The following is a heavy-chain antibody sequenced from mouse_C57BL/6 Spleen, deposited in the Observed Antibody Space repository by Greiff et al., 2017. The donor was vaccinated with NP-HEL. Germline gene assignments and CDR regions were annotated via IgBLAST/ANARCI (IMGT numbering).Heavy chain of an antibody. CDR3: ARGTTTTMVTTGGLAY. V-gene: IGHV1-55*01. J-gene: IGHJ3*01. CDR1: GYTFTSYW. D-gene: IGHD2-2*01. Sequence: QVQLQQPGAELVKPGASVKMSCKASGYTFTSYWITWVKQRPGQGLEWIGDIYPGSGSTNYNEKFKSKATLTVDTSSSTAYMQLSSLTSEDSAVYYCARGTTTTMVTTGGLAYWGQGTLVTVSA. CDR2: IYPGSGST.